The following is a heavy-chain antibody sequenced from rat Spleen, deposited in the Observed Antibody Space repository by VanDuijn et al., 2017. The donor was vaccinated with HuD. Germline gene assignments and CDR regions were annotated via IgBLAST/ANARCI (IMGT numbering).Heavy chain of an antibody. V-gene: IGHV5-29*01. J-gene: IGHJ2*01. CDR2: LSYDGHTT. CDR1: GFTFSHYG. Sequence: EVQLVESGGGLVQPGRSLKLTCAASGFTFSHYGMAWVRQAPTKGLEWVATLSYDGHTTYYRDSVKGRFTISRDIAKSTLYLQMDSLRSEDTATYYCARRAAIFFFDYWGQGVMVTVSS. CDR3: ARRAAIFFFDY. D-gene: IGHD1-2*01.